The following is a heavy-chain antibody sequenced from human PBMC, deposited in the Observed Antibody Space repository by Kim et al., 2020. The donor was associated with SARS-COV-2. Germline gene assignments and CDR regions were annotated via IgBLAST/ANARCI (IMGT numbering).Heavy chain of an antibody. D-gene: IGHD6-25*01. J-gene: IGHJ3*02. V-gene: IGHV3-30-3*01. CDR2: MSYDGNSK. CDR1: TFTLSSYV. Sequence: GGSLRLSCGASTFTLSSYVMHWVRQAPGKGLDWVAGMSYDGNSKYHADSVKGRFTISRDTSTLFLQMESQRADDTAVYYCERGGHSSGRAPAFDIWGQGTLVTVSS. CDR3: ERGGHSSGRAPAFDI.